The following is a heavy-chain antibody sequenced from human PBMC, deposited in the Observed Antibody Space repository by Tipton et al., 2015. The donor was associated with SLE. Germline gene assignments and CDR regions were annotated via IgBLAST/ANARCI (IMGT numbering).Heavy chain of an antibody. J-gene: IGHJ3*02. CDR3: ARGVWFGELRGRAFDI. Sequence: TLSLTCTVSGGSISSSSYYWGWIRQPPGKGLEWIGYIYYSGSTYYNPSLKSRVTISVDTSKNQFSLKLSSVTAADTAVYYCARGVWFGELRGRAFDIWGQGTMVTVSS. CDR1: GGSISSSSYY. V-gene: IGHV4-31*03. CDR2: IYYSGST. D-gene: IGHD3-10*01.